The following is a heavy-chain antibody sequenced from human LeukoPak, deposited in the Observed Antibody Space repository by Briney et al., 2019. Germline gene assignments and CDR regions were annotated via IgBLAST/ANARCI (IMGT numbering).Heavy chain of an antibody. V-gene: IGHV3-23*01. CDR3: AKGILLPLAGYSSSWSEIWQLDY. CDR1: GFTFSSYA. Sequence: GGSLRLSCAASGFTFSSYAMSWVRQAPGKGLEWVSAISGSGGSTYYADSVKGWFTISRDNSKNTLYLQMNSLRAEDTAVYYCAKGILLPLAGYSSSWSEIWQLDYWGQGTLVTVSS. D-gene: IGHD6-13*01. J-gene: IGHJ4*02. CDR2: ISGSGGST.